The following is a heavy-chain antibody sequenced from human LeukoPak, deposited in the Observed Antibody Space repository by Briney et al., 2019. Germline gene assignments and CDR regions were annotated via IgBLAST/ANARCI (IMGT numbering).Heavy chain of an antibody. CDR2: ISGSGGST. J-gene: IGHJ6*03. CDR1: GFTFSSYA. CDR3: ARERTGYYMAV. D-gene: IGHD1-14*01. Sequence: GGSLRLSCAASGFTFSSYAMSWVRQAPGKGLEWVSAISGSGGSTYYADSVKGRFTVSRDDSKNTLYLQMNSLRAEDTAIYYCARERTGYYMAVWGKGTTVTISS. V-gene: IGHV3-23*01.